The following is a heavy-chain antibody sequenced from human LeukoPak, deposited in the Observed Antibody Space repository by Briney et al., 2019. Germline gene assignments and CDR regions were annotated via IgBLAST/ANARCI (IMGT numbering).Heavy chain of an antibody. Sequence: GESLKISCKGSGYSLTSYWIGWVRQLPGKGLEWMGIIYPGDSDTRYSPSFQGQVTISADKSISTGYLQWSSLKASDTAMVYCARTVGNSGDDYLLYLWGQGSLGTVS. V-gene: IGHV5-51*01. J-gene: IGHJ4*02. D-gene: IGHD5-12*01. CDR1: GYSLTSYW. CDR2: IYPGDSDT. CDR3: ARTVGNSGDDYLLYL.